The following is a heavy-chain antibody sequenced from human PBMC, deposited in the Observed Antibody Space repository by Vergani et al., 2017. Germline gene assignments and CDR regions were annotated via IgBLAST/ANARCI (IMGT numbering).Heavy chain of an antibody. CDR1: GFTFSSYA. D-gene: IGHD2-2*01. CDR3: ATDYCSSTSCYLLDAFDI. CDR2: ISGSGGST. Sequence: EVQLLESGGGLVQPGGSLRLSCAASGFTFSSYAMSWVRQAPGKGLEWVSAISGSGGSTYYADSVKGRFTISRGNSKNTLYLQMNSLRAEDTAVYYCATDYCSSTSCYLLDAFDIWGQGTMVTVSS. J-gene: IGHJ3*02. V-gene: IGHV3-23*01.